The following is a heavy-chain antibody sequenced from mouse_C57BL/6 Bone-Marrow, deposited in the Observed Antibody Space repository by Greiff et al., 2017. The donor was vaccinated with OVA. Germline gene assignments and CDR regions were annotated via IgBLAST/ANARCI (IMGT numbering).Heavy chain of an antibody. CDR2: IHPNSGST. J-gene: IGHJ3*01. CDR1: GYTFTSYW. D-gene: IGHD2-4*01. Sequence: QVQLQQPGAELVKPGASVKLSCKASGYTFTSYWMHWVKQRPGQGLEWIGMIHPNSGSTNYNEKFKSKATLTVDKSSSTAYMQLISLTSEDSAVYYCARGDYYDYDWFAYWGQGTLVTVSA. CDR3: ARGDYYDYDWFAY. V-gene: IGHV1-64*01.